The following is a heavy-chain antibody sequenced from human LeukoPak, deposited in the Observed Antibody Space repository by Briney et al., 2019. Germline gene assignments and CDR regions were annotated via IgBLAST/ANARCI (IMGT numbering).Heavy chain of an antibody. V-gene: IGHV4-59*01. Sequence: SETLSLTYTVSGGSISSYYWSWIRQPPGKGLEWIGYIYYSGSTNYNPSLKSRVTISVDTSKNQFSLKLSSVTAADTAVYYCAREGQQAFDYWGQGTLVTVSS. CDR3: AREGQQAFDY. J-gene: IGHJ4*02. CDR2: IYYSGST. D-gene: IGHD6-13*01. CDR1: GGSISSYY.